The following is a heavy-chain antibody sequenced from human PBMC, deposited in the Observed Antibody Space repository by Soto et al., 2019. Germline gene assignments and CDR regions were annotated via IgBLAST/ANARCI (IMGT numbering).Heavy chain of an antibody. D-gene: IGHD3-22*01. CDR1: GGTFSSYA. CDR2: IIPIFGTA. Sequence: SVKVSCKASGGTFSSYAISWVRQAPGQGLEWMGGIIPIFGTANYAQKFQGRVTITADESTSTAYMELSSLRSEDTAVYYCARGYYNYYDQNWFDPWGQGTLVTVSS. J-gene: IGHJ5*02. CDR3: ARGYYNYYDQNWFDP. V-gene: IGHV1-69*13.